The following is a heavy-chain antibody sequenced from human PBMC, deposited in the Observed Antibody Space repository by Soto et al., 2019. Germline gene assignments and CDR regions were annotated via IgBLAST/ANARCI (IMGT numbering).Heavy chain of an antibody. CDR3: ARDKAEYCSSTSCYGRVDLICVAP. D-gene: IGHD2-2*01. Sequence: CAASGYTVGLCCMRFVRQATGKGLVWVSRINSDGSSTSYADSVKGRFTISRDNAKNTLYLQMNSLRAEDTAVYYCARDKAEYCSSTSCYGRVDLICVAPCVQGTLVTVSS. J-gene: IGHJ5*02. CDR2: INSDGSST. CDR1: GYTVGLCC. V-gene: IGHV3-74*01.